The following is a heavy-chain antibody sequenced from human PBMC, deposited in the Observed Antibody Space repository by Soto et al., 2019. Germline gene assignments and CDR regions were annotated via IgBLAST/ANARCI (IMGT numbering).Heavy chain of an antibody. J-gene: IGHJ5*01. V-gene: IGHV4-30-4*08. Sequence: SETLSLTCTVSGVSIHNSHSFWGWIRQPPGKGLEFIGYIYKSATTYYNPSFESRVAISVDTSKSQFSLNVTSVTAADTAVYFCARGRYCLTGRCFPNWFDSWGQGALVTVS. CDR2: IYKSATT. CDR3: ARGRYCLTGRCFPNWFDS. D-gene: IGHD7-27*01. CDR1: GVSIHNSHSF.